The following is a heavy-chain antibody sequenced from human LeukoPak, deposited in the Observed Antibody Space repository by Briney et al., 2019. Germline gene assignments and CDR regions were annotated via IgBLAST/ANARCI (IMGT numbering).Heavy chain of an antibody. Sequence: PGGSLRLSSSASGFTFCSYAMHWVRQGPGKGLEFVSATSTNGGSTYYADSVKGRFTISRDNSKNMLYLHMSSLRPEDAAVYYCVKLLVEMRLLLPYFDYWGQGTLVTVSS. CDR2: TSTNGGST. D-gene: IGHD3-22*01. CDR1: GFTFCSYA. V-gene: IGHV3-64D*06. CDR3: VKLLVEMRLLLPYFDY. J-gene: IGHJ4*02.